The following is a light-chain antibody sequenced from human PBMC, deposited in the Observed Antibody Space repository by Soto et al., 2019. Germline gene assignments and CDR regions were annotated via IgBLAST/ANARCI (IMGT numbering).Light chain of an antibody. Sequence: DIQMTQSPASLSASVGDRVTITCRASQSISSYLNWYQQKPGKAPKLLIYGASNLQSGVPSRFGGSGSGTDFTLTISNLQPEDSATYYCQQLNAYPLTFGQGTRLEIK. CDR1: QSISSY. J-gene: IGKJ5*01. V-gene: IGKV1-9*01. CDR2: GAS. CDR3: QQLNAYPLT.